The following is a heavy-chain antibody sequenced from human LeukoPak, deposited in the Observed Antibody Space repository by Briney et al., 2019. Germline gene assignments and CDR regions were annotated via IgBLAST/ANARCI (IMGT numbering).Heavy chain of an antibody. CDR2: IYYSGST. D-gene: IGHD6-13*01. CDR3: ATSNEEQQLVIDY. Sequence: PSETLSLTCTVSGGSISSYYWSWIRQPPGKGLEWIGYIYYSGSTNYNPSLKSRVTISVDTSKNQFSLKLSSVTAADTAVYYCATSNEEQQLVIDYWGQGTLVTVSS. CDR1: GGSISSYY. J-gene: IGHJ4*02. V-gene: IGHV4-59*01.